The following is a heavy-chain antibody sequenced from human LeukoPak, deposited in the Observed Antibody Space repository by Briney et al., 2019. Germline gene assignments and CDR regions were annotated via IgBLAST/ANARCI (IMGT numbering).Heavy chain of an antibody. Sequence: GGSLRLSCAASGFTFSSYGMHWVRQAPGKGLEWVAIISYDGSNIYYTDSVKGRFTISRDNSKNTLYLQMNSLRAEDTAVYYCAKDARYFDYWGQGTLVTVSS. CDR3: AKDARYFDY. J-gene: IGHJ4*02. CDR2: ISYDGSNI. CDR1: GFTFSSYG. V-gene: IGHV3-30*18.